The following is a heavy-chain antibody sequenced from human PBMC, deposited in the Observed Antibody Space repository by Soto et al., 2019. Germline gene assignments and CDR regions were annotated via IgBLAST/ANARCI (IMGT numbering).Heavy chain of an antibody. CDR1: GYTFTSYG. V-gene: IGHV1-18*01. J-gene: IGHJ4*02. D-gene: IGHD1-26*01. Sequence: QVQLVQSGAEVKKPGASVKVSCKASGYTFTSYGISWVRQAPGQGLEWMVWISAYNGNTNYAQQLQGRVTMTPDTSTSTAYRELRSLRSDDTAVYYCARDRGSYALDYWGQGTLVTVSS. CDR3: ARDRGSYALDY. CDR2: ISAYNGNT.